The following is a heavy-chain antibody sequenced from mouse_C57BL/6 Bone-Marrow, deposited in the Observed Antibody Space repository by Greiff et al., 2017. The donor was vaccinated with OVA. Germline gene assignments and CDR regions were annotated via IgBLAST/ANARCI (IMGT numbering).Heavy chain of an antibody. J-gene: IGHJ2*01. D-gene: IGHD1-1*01. Sequence: QVQLKESGPGILQPSQTLSLTCSFSGFSLSTFGMGVGWIRQPSGKGLEWLAHIWWDDDKYYNPALKSRLTISKDTSKNQVFLKIANVDTADTATYYSAGIPYYDSRWSDFDYWGQGTTLTVSS. CDR3: AGIPYYDSRWSDFDY. CDR2: IWWDDDK. V-gene: IGHV8-8*01. CDR1: GFSLSTFGMG.